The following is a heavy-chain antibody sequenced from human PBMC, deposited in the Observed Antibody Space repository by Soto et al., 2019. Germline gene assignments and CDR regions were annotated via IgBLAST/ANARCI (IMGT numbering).Heavy chain of an antibody. CDR1: GYTFTSYG. CDR2: ISAYNGNT. CDR3: ARDFLDDSSGYSDNWFDP. Sequence: ASVKVSCKASGYTFTSYGISWVRQAPGQGLEWMGWISAYNGNTNYAQKLQGRVTMTTDTSTSTAYMELRSLRSDDTAVYYCARDFLDDSSGYSDNWFDPWGQGTLVTVS. V-gene: IGHV1-18*01. D-gene: IGHD3-22*01. J-gene: IGHJ5*02.